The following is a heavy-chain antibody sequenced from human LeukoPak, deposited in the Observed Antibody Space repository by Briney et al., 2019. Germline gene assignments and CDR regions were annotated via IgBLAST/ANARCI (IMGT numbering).Heavy chain of an antibody. V-gene: IGHV4-59*01. J-gene: IGHJ4*02. CDR1: DDSISDYY. D-gene: IGHD3-16*01. CDR3: TRGAGWLIDY. CDR2: IHNSGTS. Sequence: SETLSLTCTVSDDSISDYYRGWIRQPPGKGLEWIGYIHNSGTSTYNLSLKSRVTISADTSKNQFALKLNSMTTADTAVYYCTRGAGWLIDYWGQGILVTVSS.